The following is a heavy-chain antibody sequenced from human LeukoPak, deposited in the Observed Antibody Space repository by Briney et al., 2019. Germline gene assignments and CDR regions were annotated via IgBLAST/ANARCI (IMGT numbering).Heavy chain of an antibody. V-gene: IGHV1-18*01. CDR2: ISAYNGNT. D-gene: IGHD1-26*01. CDR3: ARLDSGSYYEDFDY. Sequence: ASVKVSCKAFGYTFTSYGISWVRQAPGQGLEWMGWISAYNGNTNYAQKLQGRVTMTTDTSTSTAYMELRSLRSDDTAVYYCARLDSGSYYEDFDYWGQGTLVTVSS. J-gene: IGHJ4*02. CDR1: GYTFTSYG.